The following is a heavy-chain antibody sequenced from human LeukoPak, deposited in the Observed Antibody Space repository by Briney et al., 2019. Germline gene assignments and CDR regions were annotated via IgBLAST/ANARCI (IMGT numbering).Heavy chain of an antibody. D-gene: IGHD6-19*01. CDR2: ISGSGGST. J-gene: IGHJ3*02. CDR1: GSTSSSYA. Sequence: PGGSLRLSCAASGSTSSSYAMSWVRQAPGKGLEWVSAISGSGGSTYYADSVKGRFTIFRDNSKNTLYLQMNSLRAEDTAVYYCAKFDSSGSPGAFDIWGQGTMVTVSS. V-gene: IGHV3-23*01. CDR3: AKFDSSGSPGAFDI.